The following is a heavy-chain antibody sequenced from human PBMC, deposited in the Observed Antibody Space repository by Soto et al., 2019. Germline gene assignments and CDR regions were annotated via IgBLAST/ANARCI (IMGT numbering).Heavy chain of an antibody. CDR1: GGSITGYY. D-gene: IGHD2-21*02. J-gene: IGHJ6*02. Sequence: PSETLSPTCTVSGGSITGYYWSWVRQPPGKGLEWIGYIYYTGSTDHNPSLKSRVTISLDTSKNQVSLQLTSVTAADTAVYYCARDLWGYCGTDCYPLDVWGQGTTVTVSS. V-gene: IGHV4-59*01. CDR2: IYYTGST. CDR3: ARDLWGYCGTDCYPLDV.